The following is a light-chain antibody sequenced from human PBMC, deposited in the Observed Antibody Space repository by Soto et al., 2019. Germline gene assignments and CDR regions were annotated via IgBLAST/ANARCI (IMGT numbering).Light chain of an antibody. CDR2: DNT. Sequence: QAVVTQPPSVSGAPGQRVTISCSGSSSNIGAGYAVHWYQQLPGTAPKLLIYDNTYRPSGVPDRFSGSKSGTSASLAITGLQAEDEADYYCQSSDTSLSGSEVFGGGTKLTVL. V-gene: IGLV1-40*01. J-gene: IGLJ2*01. CDR1: SSNIGAGYA. CDR3: QSSDTSLSGSEV.